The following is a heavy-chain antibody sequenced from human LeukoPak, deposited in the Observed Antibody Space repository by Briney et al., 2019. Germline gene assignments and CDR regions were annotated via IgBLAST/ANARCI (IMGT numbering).Heavy chain of an antibody. Sequence: ASVKVSCKASGYTFTSYGISWVRQAPGQGVEWMGWSSAYNGNTKYAQKLQDRVTMTTDTSTTTAYMEVRSLTSDDTAVYYCARGSAMAQKQLVRHFDSWGQGTLVIVSS. J-gene: IGHJ4*02. CDR1: GYTFTSYG. CDR2: SSAYNGNT. V-gene: IGHV1-18*01. CDR3: ARGSAMAQKQLVRHFDS. D-gene: IGHD6-6*01.